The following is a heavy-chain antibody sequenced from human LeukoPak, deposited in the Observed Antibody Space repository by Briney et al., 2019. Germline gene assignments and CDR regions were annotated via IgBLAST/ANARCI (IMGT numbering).Heavy chain of an antibody. J-gene: IGHJ4*02. CDR1: GGSFSGYY. D-gene: IGHD3-22*01. V-gene: IGHV4-34*01. Sequence: SETLSLTCAGYGGSFSGYYWSWIRQPPGKGLEWIGEINHSGSTNYNPSLKSRVTISVDTSKNQFSLKLSSVTAADTAVYYCARGHSTYYYDSSGFLKLDYWGQGTLVTVSS. CDR3: ARGHSTYYYDSSGFLKLDY. CDR2: INHSGST.